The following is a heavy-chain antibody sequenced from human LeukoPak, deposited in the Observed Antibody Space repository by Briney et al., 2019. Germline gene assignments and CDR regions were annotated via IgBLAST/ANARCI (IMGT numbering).Heavy chain of an antibody. J-gene: IGHJ4*02. Sequence: SETLSLTCTVSGGSISSYYWSWIRQPPGKGLEWIGYIYYSGSTNYNPSLKSRVTISIDTSKNQFSLKLSSVTAADTAVYYCARGLWKTYYGSGRGYYFDYWGQGTLVTVSS. V-gene: IGHV4-59*12. CDR2: IYYSGST. CDR3: ARGLWKTYYGSGRGYYFDY. D-gene: IGHD3-10*01. CDR1: GGSISSYY.